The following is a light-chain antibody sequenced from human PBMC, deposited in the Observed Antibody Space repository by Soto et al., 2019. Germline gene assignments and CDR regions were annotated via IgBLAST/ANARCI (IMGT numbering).Light chain of an antibody. CDR2: DAS. V-gene: IGKV1-39*01. CDR1: QDISNY. Sequence: EIQMTQSPSSLYASVGDRVTITCQASQDISNYLNWYQQKPGKAPKLLIYDASNLETGVPTRFSGSGSGTDFTLTISNLQPEDFATYSCHQSYITPPAFGQGTKVDIK. CDR3: HQSYITPPA. J-gene: IGKJ2*01.